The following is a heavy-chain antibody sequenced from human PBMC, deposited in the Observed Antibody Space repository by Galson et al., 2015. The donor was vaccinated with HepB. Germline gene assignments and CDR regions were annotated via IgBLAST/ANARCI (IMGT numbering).Heavy chain of an antibody. D-gene: IGHD6-13*01. CDR2: ISVSGSST. CDR1: GFSFSSYA. CDR3: ARRLAAAGTGTVFDY. Sequence: SLRLSCAASGFSFSSYAMNWVRQAPGKGLEWVSGISVSGSSTNYADSVKGRFTVSRDNSKNTLYLQMNSLRAEDTAVYYCARRLAAAGTGTVFDYWGQGTLVTVSS. J-gene: IGHJ4*02. V-gene: IGHV3-23*01.